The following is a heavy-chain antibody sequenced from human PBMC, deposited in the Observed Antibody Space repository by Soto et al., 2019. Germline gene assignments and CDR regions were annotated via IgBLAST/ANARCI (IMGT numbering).Heavy chain of an antibody. CDR1: GFTFSTYW. CDR2: IGEDGSEK. V-gene: IGHV3-7*03. Sequence: PGGSLRLSCTASGFTFSTYWMSWVRQAPGMGLEWVANIGEDGSEKYYVDSVKGRFTISRDNAKNSLYLQMNSLRADDTAVYYCERGSGGHNYYYGMDVCGQGPTVTVYS. D-gene: IGHD2-15*01. J-gene: IGHJ6*02. CDR3: ERGSGGHNYYYGMDV.